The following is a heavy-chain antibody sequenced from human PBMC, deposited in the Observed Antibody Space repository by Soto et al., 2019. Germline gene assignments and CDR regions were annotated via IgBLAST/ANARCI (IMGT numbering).Heavy chain of an antibody. CDR2: IHYSGSI. Sequence: QIQLQQSGPGLVKPSQTLSLTCSVSGGSISGEYDHWTWFRQSPGKGLEWIGYIHYSGSILYNPSFKSRIIMSVDTSKNQFSLQLSSVTASDTAVYFCVREDDGGDRDYYGLDVWGPGTTVTVSS. CDR3: VREDDGGDRDYYGLDV. D-gene: IGHD1-1*01. J-gene: IGHJ6*02. CDR1: GGSISGEYDH. V-gene: IGHV4-30-4*01.